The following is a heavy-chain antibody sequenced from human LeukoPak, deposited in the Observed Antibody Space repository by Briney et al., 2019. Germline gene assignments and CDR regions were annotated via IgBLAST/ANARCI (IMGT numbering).Heavy chain of an antibody. CDR2: IIPISGTA. CDR3: ASETVSDPDY. V-gene: IGHV1-69*05. Sequence: SVKVSCKASGGTFSSYAISWVRQAPGQGLEWMGRIIPISGTANYAQKFQGRVTITTDESTSTAYMELSSLRSEDTAVYYCASETVSDPDYWGQGTLVTVSS. J-gene: IGHJ4*02. CDR1: GGTFSSYA. D-gene: IGHD2-21*02.